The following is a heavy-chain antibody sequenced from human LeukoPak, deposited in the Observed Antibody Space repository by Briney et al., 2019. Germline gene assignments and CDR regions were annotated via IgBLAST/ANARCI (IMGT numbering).Heavy chain of an antibody. D-gene: IGHD6-6*01. CDR3: AREGSMTARPFVSIDY. CDR2: IHTSGST. J-gene: IGHJ4*02. Sequence: SETLSLTCTVSGGSISSYYWSWSRQPAGKGLEWIGRIHTSGSTDYNPSLESRVTMSVATSKNQFSLKLSSVTAADTAVYYCAREGSMTARPFVSIDYWGQGTLVTVSS. V-gene: IGHV4-4*07. CDR1: GGSISSYY.